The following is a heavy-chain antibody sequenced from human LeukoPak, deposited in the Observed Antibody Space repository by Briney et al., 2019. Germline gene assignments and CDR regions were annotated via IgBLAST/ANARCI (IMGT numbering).Heavy chain of an antibody. CDR3: ASGDYGGGYYYIFDY. V-gene: IGHV1-69*05. D-gene: IGHD3-22*01. CDR2: IIPIFGTA. J-gene: IGHJ4*02. CDR1: GGTFSSYA. Sequence: SVKVSCKASGGTFSSYAISWVRQAPGQGLEWMGGIIPIFGTANYAQKFQGRVTITTDESTSTAYMELSSLRSEDTAVYYCASGDYGGGYYYIFDYWGQGTLVTVSS.